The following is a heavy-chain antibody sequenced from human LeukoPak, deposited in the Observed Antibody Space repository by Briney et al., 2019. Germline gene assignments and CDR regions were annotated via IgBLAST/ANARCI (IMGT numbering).Heavy chain of an antibody. D-gene: IGHD5-24*01. CDR2: ISTSGSST. CDR3: AKDDGWVQYAN. CDR1: GFSFSNYG. V-gene: IGHV3-23*01. Sequence: GGSLRLSCAASGFSFSNYGMSWVRQAPGKGLEWVSSISTSGSSTYYVDSVKGRFTISRDNSKNTLYLQMNSLRGEDTAVYYCAKDDGWVQYANWGQGTLVTVSS. J-gene: IGHJ4*02.